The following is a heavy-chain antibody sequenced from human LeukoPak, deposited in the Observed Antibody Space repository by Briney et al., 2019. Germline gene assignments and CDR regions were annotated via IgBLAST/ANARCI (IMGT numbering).Heavy chain of an antibody. CDR1: GGSISTTNYY. V-gene: IGHV4-39*07. Sequence: SETLSLTCTVSGGSISTTNYYWGWIRQPPGKGLEWIGSMYYNGSTYHNPSLKSRVTISVDTSKNQFSLKLRSVTAADTAVYYCAVLLAGVSDGFDNAFDIWGQGTMVTVSS. J-gene: IGHJ3*02. D-gene: IGHD5-24*01. CDR3: AVLLAGVSDGFDNAFDI. CDR2: MYYNGST.